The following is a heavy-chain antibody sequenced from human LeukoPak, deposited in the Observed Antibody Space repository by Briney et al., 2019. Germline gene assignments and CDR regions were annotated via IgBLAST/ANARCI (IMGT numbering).Heavy chain of an antibody. J-gene: IGHJ4*02. CDR1: GVSISSYY. Sequence: SETLSRTCTVSGVSISSYYWTWIRQPPGKGLEWIAYIYYTGNTNYSPSLKSRVTISVDTSKNQFSLKLTSVTAADTAVYYCARSIYTTSSHPYFFDYWGQGTLVTVSS. CDR2: IYYTGNT. D-gene: IGHD6-6*01. CDR3: ARSIYTTSSHPYFFDY. V-gene: IGHV4-59*01.